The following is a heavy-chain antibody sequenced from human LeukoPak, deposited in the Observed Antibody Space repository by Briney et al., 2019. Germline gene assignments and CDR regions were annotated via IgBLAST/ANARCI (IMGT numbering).Heavy chain of an antibody. V-gene: IGHV1-46*01. CDR1: GGTFSSYA. D-gene: IGHD5-24*01. Sequence: ASVKVSCKASGGTFSSYAISWVRQAPGQGLEWMGIINPSGGSTSYAQKFQGRVTMTRDTSTSTVYMELSSLRSEDTAVYYCAREGDGYKFDYWGQGTLVTVSS. CDR2: INPSGGST. CDR3: AREGDGYKFDY. J-gene: IGHJ4*02.